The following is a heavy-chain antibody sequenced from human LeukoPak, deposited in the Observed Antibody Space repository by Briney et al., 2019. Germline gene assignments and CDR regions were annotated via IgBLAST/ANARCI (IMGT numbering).Heavy chain of an antibody. J-gene: IGHJ4*02. CDR1: GGSISSGDYY. CDR2: IYYSGST. CDR3: ARGRPYSGGYHLDY. V-gene: IGHV4-30-4*01. D-gene: IGHD1-26*01. Sequence: SQTLSLTCTVSGGSISSGDYYWSWIRQPPGKGLEWIGNIYYSGSTYYNPSLKSRVTMSVDTSKNQFFLKLNSVTAADTAVYYCARGRPYSGGYHLDYWGQGTLVTVSA.